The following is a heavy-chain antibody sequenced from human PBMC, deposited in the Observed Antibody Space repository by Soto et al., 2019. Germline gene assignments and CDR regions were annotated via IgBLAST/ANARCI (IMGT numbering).Heavy chain of an antibody. CDR1: GGSFSGYY. CDR3: ARALTIFGVVISTYYYYGMDV. CDR2: INHSGST. D-gene: IGHD3-3*01. Sequence: SETLSLTCAVYGGSFSGYYWSWIRQPPGKGLEWIGEINHSGSTNYNPSLKSRVTISVDTSKNQFSLKLSSVTAADTAVYYCARALTIFGVVISTYYYYGMDVWGQGTTVTVSS. J-gene: IGHJ6*02. V-gene: IGHV4-34*01.